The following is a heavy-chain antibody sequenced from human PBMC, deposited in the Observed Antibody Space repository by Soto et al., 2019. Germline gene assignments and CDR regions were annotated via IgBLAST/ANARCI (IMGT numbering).Heavy chain of an antibody. D-gene: IGHD1-26*01. CDR3: ARVGEGAYYFDD. Sequence: EVQLVESGGGLVQPGGSLRLSCAASGFSFNSYWMHWVRQVPGKGLVWVSRINSDGTKTSYADSVKGRFTIARDNAKNTLYLEMNSLRPEDTAMYYCARVGEGAYYFDDWGQGTLVTVSS. V-gene: IGHV3-74*01. J-gene: IGHJ4*02. CDR1: GFSFNSYW. CDR2: INSDGTKT.